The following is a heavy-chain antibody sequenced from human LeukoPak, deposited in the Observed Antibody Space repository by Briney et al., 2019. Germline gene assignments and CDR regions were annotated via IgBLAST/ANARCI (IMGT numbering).Heavy chain of an antibody. Sequence: GASVKVSCKASGYTFTSYGISWVRQAPGQGLEWMGWITAYSDNTNYAQKLQGRVTMTTDTSTSTAYMELRSLRSDDTAVYYCAGALLWFGEPSHIDYWGQGTLVTASS. V-gene: IGHV1-18*01. CDR2: ITAYSDNT. CDR1: GYTFTSYG. CDR3: AGALLWFGEPSHIDY. J-gene: IGHJ4*02. D-gene: IGHD3-10*01.